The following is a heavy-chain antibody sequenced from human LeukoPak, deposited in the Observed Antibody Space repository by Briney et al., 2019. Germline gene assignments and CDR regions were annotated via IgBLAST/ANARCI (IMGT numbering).Heavy chain of an antibody. D-gene: IGHD3-3*01. CDR3: ARDSNYDFWSGYYSYYYMDV. Sequence: SETLSLTCTASGGSISSYYWSWIRQPAGKGLEWIGRIYTSGSTNYNPSLKSRVTMSVDTSKNQFSLKLSSVTAADTAVYYCARDSNYDFWSGYYSYYYMDVWGKGTTVTVSS. V-gene: IGHV4-4*07. J-gene: IGHJ6*03. CDR1: GGSISSYY. CDR2: IYTSGST.